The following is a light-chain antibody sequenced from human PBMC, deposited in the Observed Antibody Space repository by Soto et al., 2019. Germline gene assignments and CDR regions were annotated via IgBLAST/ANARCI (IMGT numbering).Light chain of an antibody. CDR3: HQYGHSPVT. CDR1: QSVRSTY. CDR2: DAS. J-gene: IGKJ4*01. V-gene: IGKV3-20*01. Sequence: EIVLTQTPGTVSWSPGERATLSCRASQSVRSTYFAWYQHKPGQAPRLLIFDASTRATGVPDRFSGSGSGTDFTLTISRLEPEDFALYYCHQYGHSPVTFGGGTKVEIK.